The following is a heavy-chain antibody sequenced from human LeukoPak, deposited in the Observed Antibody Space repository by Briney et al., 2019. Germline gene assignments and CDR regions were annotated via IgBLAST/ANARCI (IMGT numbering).Heavy chain of an antibody. D-gene: IGHD5/OR15-5a*01. J-gene: IGHJ3*02. Sequence: GGSLRLSCAASGLTVSNNFMYWVRQAPGKGLEWVSVIHSDGNTLYADSVEGRFTISRDNFKNTVYLQMPSLRAEDTAVYYCAREDNRGVYDDGFDIWGQGTMVTVSS. V-gene: IGHV3-53*01. CDR2: IHSDGNT. CDR1: GLTVSNNF. CDR3: AREDNRGVYDDGFDI.